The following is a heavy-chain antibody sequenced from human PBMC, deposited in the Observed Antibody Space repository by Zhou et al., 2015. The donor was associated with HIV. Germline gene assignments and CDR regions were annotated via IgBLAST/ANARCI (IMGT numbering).Heavy chain of an antibody. J-gene: IGHJ4*02. CDR3: ARVNY. CDR2: ILPLLGTA. Sequence: QVQLVQSGAEVKKPGSSVKVSCKASGGSFTITAINWVRQAPGQGLEWLGGILPLLGTANYAQKFQGRVTMTADKSTSTAYMELNSLRSEDTAVYYCARVNYWGQGTLVTVSS. CDR1: GGSFTITA. V-gene: IGHV1-69*06.